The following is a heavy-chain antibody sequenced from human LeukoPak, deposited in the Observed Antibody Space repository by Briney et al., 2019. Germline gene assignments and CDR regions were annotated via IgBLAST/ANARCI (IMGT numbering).Heavy chain of an antibody. CDR3: ARTRYDILTGYYIGFDY. Sequence: SETLSLTCTVSGGSIKSDNYYWGWIRQPPGQGLEWIGSIFYSGTTYYNPSLRSRVTISVDTSKNQFSLKLSSVTAADTAVYYCARTRYDILTGYYIGFDYWGQGTLVTVSS. V-gene: IGHV4-39*07. J-gene: IGHJ4*02. CDR2: IFYSGTT. D-gene: IGHD3-9*01. CDR1: GGSIKSDNYY.